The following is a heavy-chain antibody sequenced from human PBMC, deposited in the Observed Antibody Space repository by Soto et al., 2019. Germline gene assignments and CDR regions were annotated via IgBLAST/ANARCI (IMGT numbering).Heavy chain of an antibody. CDR2: ISLYNGNT. Sequence: QVQLVQSGGEVKKPGASVKVSCKAFGFGFSSHAIAWVRQAPGQGLEWLGRISLYNGNTEYAQNIQDRVTMTTDTSKNTAYLDLRSLRSDDTAVYYCALYHQELFRFDYWCQGTLVTVSS. CDR1: GFGFSSHA. D-gene: IGHD1-7*01. V-gene: IGHV1-18*04. J-gene: IGHJ4*02. CDR3: ALYHQELFRFDY.